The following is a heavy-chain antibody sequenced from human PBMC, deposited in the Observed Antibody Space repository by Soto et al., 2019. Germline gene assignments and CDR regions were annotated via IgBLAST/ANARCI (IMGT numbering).Heavy chain of an antibody. J-gene: IGHJ6*02. V-gene: IGHV4-30-2*01. D-gene: IGHD3-10*01. CDR3: ARDKGVSGASPYYYNGMDV. CDR1: GGSISRGGYS. CDR2: IYHSGST. Sequence: SEPLSLTCAVSGGSISRGGYSWSWIRQPPGKGLEWIGYIYHSGSTYYNPSLKSRVTISVDRSKNQFSLKLSSVTAADTAVYYCARDKGVSGASPYYYNGMDVWGQGTTVTVSS.